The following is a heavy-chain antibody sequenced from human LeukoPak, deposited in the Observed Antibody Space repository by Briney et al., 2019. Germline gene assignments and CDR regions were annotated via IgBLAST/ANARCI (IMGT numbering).Heavy chain of an antibody. V-gene: IGHV1-69*05. D-gene: IGHD3-10*01. CDR1: GGTFSSYA. J-gene: IGHJ3*02. CDR3: ARQLWFGEFHDAFDI. Sequence: GASVKVSCKASGGTFSSYAISWVRQAPGQGLEWMGGIIPIFGTANYAQKFQGRVTITTDESTSTAYMELSSLRSEDTAVYYCARQLWFGEFHDAFDIWGQGTMVTVSS. CDR2: IIPIFGTA.